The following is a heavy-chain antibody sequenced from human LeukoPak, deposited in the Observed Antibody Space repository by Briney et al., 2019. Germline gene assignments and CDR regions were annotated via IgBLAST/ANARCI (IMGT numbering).Heavy chain of an antibody. J-gene: IGHJ6*02. CDR1: GFTFDDYA. D-gene: IGHD3-10*01. Sequence: PGGSLRLSCAASGFTFDDYAMHWVRQAPGKGLEWVSGISWNSGSIGYADSVKGRFTISRDNAKNSLYLQMNSLRAEDTALYYCAKDSNYGSGSEYYGMDVWGQGTTVTVSS. CDR3: AKDSNYGSGSEYYGMDV. V-gene: IGHV3-9*01. CDR2: ISWNSGSI.